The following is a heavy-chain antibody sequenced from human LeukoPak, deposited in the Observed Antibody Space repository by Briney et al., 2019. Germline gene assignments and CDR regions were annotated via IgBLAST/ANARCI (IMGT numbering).Heavy chain of an antibody. D-gene: IGHD2-15*01. CDR1: GGTFSSYA. V-gene: IGHV1-69*01. CDR2: IIPIFGTA. CDR3: ARLYCSGGSCHDY. Sequence: SVKVSCKASGGTFSSYAISWVRQAPGQGLEWMGGIIPIFGTANYAQKFQGRVTITADESTSTAYMELSSLRSEDTAVYYCARLYCSGGSCHDYWGQGTLVTVSS. J-gene: IGHJ4*02.